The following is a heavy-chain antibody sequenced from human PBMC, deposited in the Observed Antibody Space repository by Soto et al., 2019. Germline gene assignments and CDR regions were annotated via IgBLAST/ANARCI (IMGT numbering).Heavy chain of an antibody. D-gene: IGHD2-21*02. V-gene: IGHV3-23*01. CDR3: AKGFIRDCGGDCAVDT. Sequence: PGGSLRLSCAASGFTFSSYTMGWVRQAPGKGLEWVSGISATGGSTYYADSVKGRFTFSRDNSKNTLYLQMNSLRAEDTAVYYCAKGFIRDCGGDCAVDTWGQGTLVTVSS. CDR1: GFTFSSYT. CDR2: ISATGGST. J-gene: IGHJ5*02.